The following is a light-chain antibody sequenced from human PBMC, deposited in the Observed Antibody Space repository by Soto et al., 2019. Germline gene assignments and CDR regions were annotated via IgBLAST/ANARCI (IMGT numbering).Light chain of an antibody. Sequence: EIVLTQSPATLSLSPGERATLSCRASQSVSSYLAWYQQKPGQAPRLLIYDASNRATGIPARFSGSGSGTDFTLTISSLEPEDFAVYYCQQRSNWPPVFGSGTKVDIK. CDR1: QSVSSY. CDR2: DAS. J-gene: IGKJ3*01. V-gene: IGKV3-11*01. CDR3: QQRSNWPPV.